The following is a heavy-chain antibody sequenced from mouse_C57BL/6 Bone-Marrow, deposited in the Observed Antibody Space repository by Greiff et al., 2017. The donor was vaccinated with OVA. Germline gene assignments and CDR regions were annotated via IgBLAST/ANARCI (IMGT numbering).Heavy chain of an antibody. V-gene: IGHV1-50*01. D-gene: IGHD3-2*02. CDR1: GYTFTSYW. CDR3: ARVELRPTLDY. CDR2: IDPSDSYT. Sequence: QVQLKQPGAELVKPGASVKLSCKASGYTFTSYWMQWVKQRPGQGLEWIGEIDPSDSYTNYNQKFKGKATLTVDTSSSTAYMQLSSLTSEDSAVYYCARVELRPTLDYWGQGTTLTVSS. J-gene: IGHJ2*01.